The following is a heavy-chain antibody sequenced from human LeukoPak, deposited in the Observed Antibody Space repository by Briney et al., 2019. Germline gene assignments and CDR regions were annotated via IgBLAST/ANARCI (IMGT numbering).Heavy chain of an antibody. J-gene: IGHJ3*02. V-gene: IGHV4-59*01. Sequence: SETLSLTCTDSGVSIHKYCCSWIRQPPAKGLEWTGDIYYSGSTDHNPSLKSRGTISVDTSKRQFSLMLTSMTSADTAVYYGARSPVDYSSSYHAFDIWGQGTMVTVSS. CDR3: ARSPVDYSSSYHAFDI. CDR2: IYYSGST. CDR1: GVSIHKYC. D-gene: IGHD6-6*01.